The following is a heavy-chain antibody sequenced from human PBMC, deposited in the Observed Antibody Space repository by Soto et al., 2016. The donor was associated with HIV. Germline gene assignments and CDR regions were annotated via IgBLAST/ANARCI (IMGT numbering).Heavy chain of an antibody. CDR3: VREGGRVATFLVLPYFYGMTS. CDR1: GFSFSTYG. J-gene: IGHJ6*01. V-gene: IGHV3-33*01. D-gene: IGHD5-12*01. Sequence: VQLVESGGGVVQPGRSVRLSCTVSGFSFSTYGMHWVRQAPGKGLEWMAVIWYDGSNKKYADFVKGRFIISRDNSKNTLYMEMNRLRVEDTAVYYCVREGGRVATFLVLPYFYGMTSGPGTTVTSPQ. CDR2: IWYDGSNK.